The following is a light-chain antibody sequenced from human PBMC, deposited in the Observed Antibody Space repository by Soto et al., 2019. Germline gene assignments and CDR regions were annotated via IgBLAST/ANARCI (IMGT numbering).Light chain of an antibody. CDR1: HSVSSSY. V-gene: IGKV3-20*01. Sequence: EIVLTQSPGTLSLSPGERATLSCRASHSVSSSYLAWYQQKPGQAPRLLIYGASSRATGIPDRFSGSGSGTDFTLTISRLEPEDCAVYYCQQYGSSPPYTVGQGTKLEIK. CDR2: GAS. CDR3: QQYGSSPPYT. J-gene: IGKJ2*01.